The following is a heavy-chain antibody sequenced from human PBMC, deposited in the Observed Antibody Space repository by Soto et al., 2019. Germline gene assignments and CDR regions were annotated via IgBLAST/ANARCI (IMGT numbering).Heavy chain of an antibody. D-gene: IGHD1-1*01. Sequence: VQLVQSGGEVKKPGASVKVSCKASGYTFTSYGISWVRQAPGQGLEWMGWISTSNGNTNYAQKLQGRVTMTTDTSTSTAYMELRSLTSDDTAVYYCARSNWRYGYFLHWGQGTLVTVSS. CDR3: ARSNWRYGYFLH. J-gene: IGHJ1*01. CDR1: GYTFTSYG. V-gene: IGHV1-18*01. CDR2: ISTSNGNT.